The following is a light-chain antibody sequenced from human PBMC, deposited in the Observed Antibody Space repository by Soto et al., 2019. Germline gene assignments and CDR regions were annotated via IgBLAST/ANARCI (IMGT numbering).Light chain of an antibody. CDR3: CSYAGSYTYV. J-gene: IGLJ1*01. CDR2: DVS. Sequence: QSVLTQPRSVSGSPGQSVTISCTGTSSDVGGYNYVSWYQQHPGKAPKLMIYDVSKRPSGVPDRFSGSKSGNTASLTISGXQAEDEADYYCCSYAGSYTYVFGTGTKVT. V-gene: IGLV2-11*01. CDR1: SSDVGGYNY.